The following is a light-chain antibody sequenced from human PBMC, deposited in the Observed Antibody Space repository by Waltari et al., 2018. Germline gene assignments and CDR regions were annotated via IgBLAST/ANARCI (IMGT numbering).Light chain of an antibody. J-gene: IGLJ1*01. CDR1: SSDVGGYNY. CDR3: SSYASSTTRV. V-gene: IGLV2-14*01. Sequence: QSALTQPASVSGSPGQSITISCNGTSSDVGGYNYVSWYQQHLGKAPKLMIYGVRNRPSGVSARFSGSKSGNTASLTISGLQAEDEADYYCSSYASSTTRVFGSGTKVTVL. CDR2: GVR.